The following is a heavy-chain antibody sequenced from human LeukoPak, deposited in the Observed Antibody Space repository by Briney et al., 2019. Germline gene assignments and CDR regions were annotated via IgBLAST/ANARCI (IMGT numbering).Heavy chain of an antibody. J-gene: IGHJ4*02. CDR3: ARVGDDYGDSVTLEY. D-gene: IGHD4-17*01. Sequence: GASVKVSCKASGYTFTSYGISWVRQAPGQGLEWMGWISAYNGNTNYAQKLQGRVTMTTDTSTSTAYMELRSLRSDDTAVYYCARVGDDYGDSVTLEYWGQGTLVTVSS. CDR1: GYTFTSYG. CDR2: ISAYNGNT. V-gene: IGHV1-18*01.